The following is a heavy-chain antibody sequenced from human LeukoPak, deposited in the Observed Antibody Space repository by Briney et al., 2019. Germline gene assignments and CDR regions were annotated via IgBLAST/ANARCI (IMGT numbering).Heavy chain of an antibody. Sequence: PGRSLRLSCAASGFTFSSYGMHWVRQAPGKGLEWVAVIWYDGSNKYYADSVKGRFTISRDNSKNTLYLQMNSLRAEDTAVYYCAKDLYLSTVVTHKIPLGRWGQGTLVTVSS. V-gene: IGHV3-33*06. J-gene: IGHJ4*02. D-gene: IGHD4-23*01. CDR2: IWYDGSNK. CDR1: GFTFSSYG. CDR3: AKDLYLSTVVTHKIPLGR.